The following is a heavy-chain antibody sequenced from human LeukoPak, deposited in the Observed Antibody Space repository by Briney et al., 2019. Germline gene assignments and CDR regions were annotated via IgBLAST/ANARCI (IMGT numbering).Heavy chain of an antibody. V-gene: IGHV1-8*03. J-gene: IGHJ4*02. CDR3: ARETSSRFFDY. CDR1: GYTFTNYD. CDR2: INPKSGRT. Sequence: GASVKVSCKTSGYTFTNYDINWVRQATGQGLEWMGWINPKSGRTGYAQKFQGRVTFTRNTSISIAYMELNNLRSDDTAVYYCARETSSRFFDYWGQGTLLTVSS.